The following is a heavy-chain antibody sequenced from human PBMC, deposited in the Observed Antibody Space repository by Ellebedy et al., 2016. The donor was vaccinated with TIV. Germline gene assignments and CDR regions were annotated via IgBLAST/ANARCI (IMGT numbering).Heavy chain of an antibody. CDR1: GYTFTSYW. CDR2: IDPSDSYT. CDR3: AKLSSSPYYYYGLDV. D-gene: IGHD6-13*01. V-gene: IGHV5-10-1*01. J-gene: IGHJ6*02. Sequence: KVSCKGSGYTFTSYWISWVRQMPGKGLEWMGRIDPSDSYTNYSPSFQGHVTISVDQSNNTAYLQWGSLKDSDTAIYYCAKLSSSPYYYYGLDVWGQGTTVIVSS.